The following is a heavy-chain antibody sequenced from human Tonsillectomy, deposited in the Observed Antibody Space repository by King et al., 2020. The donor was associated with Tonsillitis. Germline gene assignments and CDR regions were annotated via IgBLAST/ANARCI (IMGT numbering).Heavy chain of an antibody. D-gene: IGHD2-8*01. CDR1: GFTFSTYA. CDR2: ISYDGNNE. Sequence: VQLVESGGGVVQPGRSLRLSCAASGFTFSTYAMQWVRQAPGKGLEWVAVISYDGNNEYYANSVKGRFTISRDHSKNTLYLQMNSLRAEDTAVYYCARSRYVRYCTDGYCYTPLAFDYWGQGTLVTVSS. V-gene: IGHV3-30-3*01. J-gene: IGHJ4*02. CDR3: ARSRYVRYCTDGYCYTPLAFDY.